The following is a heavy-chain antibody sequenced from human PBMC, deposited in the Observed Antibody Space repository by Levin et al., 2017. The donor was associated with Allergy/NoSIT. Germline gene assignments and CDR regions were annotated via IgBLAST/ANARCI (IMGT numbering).Heavy chain of an antibody. CDR2: LNPNNGGI. Sequence: GESLKISCKASGYTFTAYYMHWVRQAPGQGLEWMGWLNPNNGGIYYAQNFQGRVTMTGDTSISTAYMELSRLKSDDTAVYYCARVGYSSGWLGGQGWGQGTLVTVSS. D-gene: IGHD6-19*01. V-gene: IGHV1-2*02. J-gene: IGHJ4*02. CDR1: GYTFTAYY. CDR3: ARVGYSSGWLGGQG.